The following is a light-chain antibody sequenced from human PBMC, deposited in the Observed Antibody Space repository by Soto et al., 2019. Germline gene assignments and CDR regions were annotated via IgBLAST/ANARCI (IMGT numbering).Light chain of an antibody. CDR3: QSYDSSLNAFYV. Sequence: QFVLTQPPSVSGAPGQRVTISCTGNSSNIGADYDVHWYQQLPGTAPKLLIYGNSNRPSGVPDRFSGSKSGTSASLAITGLQAEDEADYYCQSYDSSLNAFYVFGTGTKLTVL. CDR2: GNS. J-gene: IGLJ1*01. V-gene: IGLV1-40*01. CDR1: SSNIGADYD.